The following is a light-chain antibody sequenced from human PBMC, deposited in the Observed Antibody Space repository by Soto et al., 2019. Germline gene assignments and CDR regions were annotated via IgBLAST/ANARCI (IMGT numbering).Light chain of an antibody. Sequence: EIVLTQSPGTLSLSPGERATLSCRASQSVSSSYLAGYQQKPGQAPRLLIYGASSRATGIPDRFSGSGSGTDFTLTSIRLEPEDFAVYYCQQYGSSPKTFGQGTKVEIK. CDR2: GAS. J-gene: IGKJ1*01. CDR1: QSVSSSY. CDR3: QQYGSSPKT. V-gene: IGKV3-20*01.